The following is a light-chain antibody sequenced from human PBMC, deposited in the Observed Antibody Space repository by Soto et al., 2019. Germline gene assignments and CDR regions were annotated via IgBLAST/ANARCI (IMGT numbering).Light chain of an antibody. J-gene: IGLJ2*01. V-gene: IGLV2-11*01. CDR2: DVS. Sequence: QSALTQPRSVSGSPGQSVTISCTGTSSDVGTYNYVSWYQQHPGKAPKLMIYDVSQRPSGVPDRFSGSKSGNTASLTISGLQAEDESDYYCCSYAGSYTLVFGGGTKQTVL. CDR3: CSYAGSYTLV. CDR1: SSDVGTYNY.